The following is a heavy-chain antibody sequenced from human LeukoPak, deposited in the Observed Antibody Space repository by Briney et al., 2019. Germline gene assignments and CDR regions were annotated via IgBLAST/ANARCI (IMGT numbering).Heavy chain of an antibody. CDR2: MNPNSGNT. CDR1: GYTFTSYD. V-gene: IGHV1-8*03. Sequence: ASVKVSCKASGYTFTSYDINWVRQATGQGLEWMGWMNPNSGNTGYAQKFQGRVTITRNTSISTAYMELSSLRSEDTAVYYCARGLPGYCSSTSCSVSRYNWFDPWGQGTLVTVSS. D-gene: IGHD2-2*01. CDR3: ARGLPGYCSSTSCSVSRYNWFDP. J-gene: IGHJ5*02.